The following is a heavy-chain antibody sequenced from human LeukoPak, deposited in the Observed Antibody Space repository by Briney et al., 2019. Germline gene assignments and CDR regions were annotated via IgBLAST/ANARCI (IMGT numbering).Heavy chain of an antibody. CDR3: MRDGSISYFDY. J-gene: IGHJ4*02. CDR2: ISGSSSAI. V-gene: IGHV3-48*01. Sequence: PGGSLRLSCAASGFTFNSNSMNWVRQAPGKGLEWVSYISGSSSAIYYSDSVKGRVTISRDNAKNSLYLQMGNLRAEDTSVYYCMRDGSISYFDYWGQGILVTVSS. CDR1: GFTFNSNS.